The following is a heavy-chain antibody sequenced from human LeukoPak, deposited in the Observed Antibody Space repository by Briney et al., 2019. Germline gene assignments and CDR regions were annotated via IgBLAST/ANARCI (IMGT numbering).Heavy chain of an antibody. CDR2: ISGSGGST. D-gene: IGHD3-16*01. V-gene: IGHV3-23*01. Sequence: GGSLRLSCAASGFPFSSYAMSWVRQAPGKGLGWVSAISGSGGSTYYADSVKGRFTISRDNSKNTLYLQMNSLRAEDTAVYYCAKDLSFGHFDHWGQGTLVTVSS. CDR1: GFPFSSYA. J-gene: IGHJ4*02. CDR3: AKDLSFGHFDH.